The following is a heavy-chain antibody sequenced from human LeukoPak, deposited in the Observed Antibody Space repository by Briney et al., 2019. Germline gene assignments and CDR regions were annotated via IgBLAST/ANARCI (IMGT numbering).Heavy chain of an antibody. CDR3: ANVEMATINAFDI. J-gene: IGHJ3*02. V-gene: IGHV4-39*07. CDR1: GGSISSSSYY. CDR2: IYYSGST. D-gene: IGHD5-24*01. Sequence: ASETLSLTCTVSGGSISSSSYYWGWIRQPPGKGLEWIGSIYYSGSTYYNPPLRSRVTISVDTSKNQFSLKLSSVTAADTAVYYCANVEMATINAFDIWGQGTMVTVSS.